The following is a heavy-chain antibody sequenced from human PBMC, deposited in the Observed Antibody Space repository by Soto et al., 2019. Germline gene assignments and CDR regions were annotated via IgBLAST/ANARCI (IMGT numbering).Heavy chain of an antibody. CDR3: ATWRTYSGSYCFDY. CDR2: IIPMYDSA. D-gene: IGHD1-26*01. V-gene: IGHV1-69*06. J-gene: IGHJ4*02. Sequence: QVQLVQSGAELKKPGSSVNVSCAASGGTFKTYTINWVRQAPGPGLEWIGQIIPMYDSANYAQRFQGRVTISADKSTNMAYIELSGLRSEDTALYYCATWRTYSGSYCFDYWGQGTLVSVSS. CDR1: GGTFKTYT.